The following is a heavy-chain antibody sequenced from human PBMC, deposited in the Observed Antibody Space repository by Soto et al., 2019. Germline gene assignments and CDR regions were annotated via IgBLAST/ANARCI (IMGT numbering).Heavy chain of an antibody. J-gene: IGHJ3*02. Sequence: SVKVSCEASGGAFGSYAISWLRQSTGQGLEWMGGIIPIFGTANYAQKFQGRVTITADESTSTAYMELSSLRSEDTAVYYCARPSVEMATSSAFDIWRQGTMVTVSS. CDR1: GGAFGSYA. D-gene: IGHD1-26*01. CDR2: IIPIFGTA. CDR3: ARPSVEMATSSAFDI. V-gene: IGHV1-69*13.